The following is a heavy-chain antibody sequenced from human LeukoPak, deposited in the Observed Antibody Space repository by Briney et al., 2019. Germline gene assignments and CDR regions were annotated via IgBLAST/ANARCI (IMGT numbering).Heavy chain of an antibody. CDR1: GFTFSDYY. Sequence: GGSLRLSCAASGFTFSDYYMSWIRQAPGKGLEWVSYISSSGSTIYYADSVKGRFTISRDNAKNSLYLQMNSLRAEDTAVYYCARGHIAARLDYYYGMDVWGQGTTVTVSS. V-gene: IGHV3-11*01. D-gene: IGHD6-6*01. CDR3: ARGHIAARLDYYYGMDV. J-gene: IGHJ6*02. CDR2: ISSSGSTI.